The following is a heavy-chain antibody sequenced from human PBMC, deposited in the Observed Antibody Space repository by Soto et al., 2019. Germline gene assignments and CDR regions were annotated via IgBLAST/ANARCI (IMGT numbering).Heavy chain of an antibody. CDR2: ISYDGSNK. Sequence: SLRLSCAASGFTFSSYAMHWVRQAPGKGLEWVAVISYDGSNKYYADSVKGRFTISRDNSKNTLYLQMNSLRAEDTAVYYCARTPIVVVPAASDVWGQGTPVTVSS. J-gene: IGHJ6*02. D-gene: IGHD2-2*01. CDR1: GFTFSSYA. CDR3: ARTPIVVVPAASDV. V-gene: IGHV3-30-3*01.